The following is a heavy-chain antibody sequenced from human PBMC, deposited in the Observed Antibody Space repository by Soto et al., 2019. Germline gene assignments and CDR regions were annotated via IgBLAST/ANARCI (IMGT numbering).Heavy chain of an antibody. Sequence: XVSLSLSCAASGFTFSDYYMSWIRQAPGKGLEWVSYISSSSSYTNYADSVKGRFTISGDNAKNSLYLQMNSLRAEDTAVYYCARDMAISGYHLSYYYGMDVWGQGTTVTV. D-gene: IGHD5-12*01. V-gene: IGHV3-11*06. CDR2: ISSSSSYT. J-gene: IGHJ6*02. CDR1: GFTFSDYY. CDR3: ARDMAISGYHLSYYYGMDV.